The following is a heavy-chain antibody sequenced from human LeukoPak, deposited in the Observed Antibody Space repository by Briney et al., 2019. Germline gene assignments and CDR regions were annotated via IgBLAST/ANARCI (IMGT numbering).Heavy chain of an antibody. CDR1: GGSFSGYY. CDR3: ARERYNWNPTPYYYYYYMDV. D-gene: IGHD1-20*01. CDR2: INHSGST. V-gene: IGHV4-34*01. Sequence: PETLSLTCAVYGGSFSGYYWSWIRQPPGKGLEWIGEINHSGSTNYNPSLRSRVTISVDTSKNQFSLKLSSVTAADTAVYYCARERYNWNPTPYYYYYYMDVWGKGTTVTVSS. J-gene: IGHJ6*03.